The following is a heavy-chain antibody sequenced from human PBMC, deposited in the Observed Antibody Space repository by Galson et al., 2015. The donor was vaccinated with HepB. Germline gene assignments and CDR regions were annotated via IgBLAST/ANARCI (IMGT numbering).Heavy chain of an antibody. CDR1: GFTFSSYR. V-gene: IGHV3-74*01. Sequence: SLRLSCAASGFTFSSYRMHWVRQAPGKGLVWVSRINSDGSSTSYADSVKGRFTISRDNAKNTLYLQMNSLRAEDTAVYYCARPIKNTPFGMDVWGQGTTVTVSS. CDR3: ARPIKNTPFGMDV. CDR2: INSDGSST. J-gene: IGHJ6*02.